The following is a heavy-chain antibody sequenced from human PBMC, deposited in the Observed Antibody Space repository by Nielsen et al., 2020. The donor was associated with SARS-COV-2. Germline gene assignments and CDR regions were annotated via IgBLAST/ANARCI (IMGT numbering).Heavy chain of an antibody. J-gene: IGHJ5*02. CDR3: ARGLSAGKVSATNWFDP. CDR1: GDSVSSNSAA. V-gene: IGHV6-1*01. CDR2: TYYRSKWYN. Sequence: SQTLSLTCAISGDSVSSNSAAWNWIRQSPSRGLEWLGRTYYRSKWYNDYAVSVESRITINPDTSKNQFSLQLNSVTPEDTAVYYCARGLSAGKVSATNWFDPWGQGTLVTVSS. D-gene: IGHD6-13*01.